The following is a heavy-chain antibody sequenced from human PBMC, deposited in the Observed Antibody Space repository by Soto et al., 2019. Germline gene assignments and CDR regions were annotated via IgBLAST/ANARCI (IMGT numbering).Heavy chain of an antibody. CDR2: ISGSGGST. Sequence: GGSLRLSCAASGFTVSSYAMSWVRQAPGKGLEWVSAISGSGGSTYYADSVKGRFTISRDASQNTLYLQMNSLRAEDSAVYYCASAPSGGSTLRDYWGQGTLVTVSS. J-gene: IGHJ4*02. D-gene: IGHD2-15*01. V-gene: IGHV3-23*01. CDR1: GFTVSSYA. CDR3: ASAPSGGSTLRDY.